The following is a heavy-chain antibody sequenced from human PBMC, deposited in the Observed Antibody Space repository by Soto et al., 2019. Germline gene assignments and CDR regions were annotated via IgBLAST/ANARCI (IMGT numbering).Heavy chain of an antibody. D-gene: IGHD3-22*01. CDR3: ARLSYYYDSSGYYPWPLDY. Sequence: PGESLKISCNGSGYSFTIYWIGLVLQMPGKGLEWMWIIYPGDSDTRYSPSFQGQVTISADKSISTAYLQWSSLKASDTAMYYCARLSYYYDSSGYYPWPLDYWGQGTLVTVSS. CDR2: IYPGDSDT. CDR1: GYSFTIYW. V-gene: IGHV5-51*01. J-gene: IGHJ4*02.